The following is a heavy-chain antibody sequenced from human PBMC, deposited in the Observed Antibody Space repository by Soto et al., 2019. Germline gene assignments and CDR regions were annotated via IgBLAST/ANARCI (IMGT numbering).Heavy chain of an antibody. V-gene: IGHV4-34*01. J-gene: IGHJ4*02. Sequence: SETLSLTCAVYGGSFSAYYWSWIRQPPGKGLELIGEINHSGSTSYSPSLKSRVTISVDTSKNQFSLRLSSVTAADTAVYYCARGGGSRGYYFDNWDQGTQVTVSS. CDR3: ARGGGSRGYYFDN. CDR1: GGSFSAYY. D-gene: IGHD3-22*01. CDR2: INHSGST.